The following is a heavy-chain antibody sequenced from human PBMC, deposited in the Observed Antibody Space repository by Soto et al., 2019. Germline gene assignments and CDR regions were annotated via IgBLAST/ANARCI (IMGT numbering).Heavy chain of an antibody. V-gene: IGHV1-69*01. Sequence: QVQLVQSGAEVKKPGSSVKVSCKASGGTFSSYAISWVRQAPGQGLEWMGGIIPIFGTANYAQKFQGRVTITADESTSTAYMELTSLRSEDTAVYYCAREDTAMVLGYYGMDVWGQGTTVTVSS. J-gene: IGHJ6*02. D-gene: IGHD5-18*01. CDR2: IIPIFGTA. CDR1: GGTFSSYA. CDR3: AREDTAMVLGYYGMDV.